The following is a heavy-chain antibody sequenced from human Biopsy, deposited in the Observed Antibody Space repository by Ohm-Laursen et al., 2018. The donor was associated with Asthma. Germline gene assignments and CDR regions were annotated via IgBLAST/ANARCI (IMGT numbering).Heavy chain of an antibody. V-gene: IGHV3-30-3*01. CDR2: ISYDGSNK. CDR1: GFTFSTYA. J-gene: IGHJ4*02. Sequence: SLRLSCSASGFTFSTYAMHWVRQAPGKGLEWVAVISYDGSNKYYADSVKGRFTISRDNSKNTLYLQMNSLRGDDTAVYYCAKDMNRDGWYFDYWGQGTLVTVSS. D-gene: IGHD5-24*01. CDR3: AKDMNRDGWYFDY.